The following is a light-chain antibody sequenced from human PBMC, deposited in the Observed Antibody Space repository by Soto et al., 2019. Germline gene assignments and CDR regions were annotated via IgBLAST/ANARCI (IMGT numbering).Light chain of an antibody. J-gene: IGKJ1*01. CDR3: QQYGSLSWT. Sequence: TQSPSLLSASTGDRVTISFRMSQSISSSSLAWYQQKPGQAPRILIFGASGRATGIPDRFSGSGSGTDFTLTISRLEPEDFAVYYCQQYGSLSWTFGQGTKVDIK. CDR1: QSISSSS. CDR2: GAS. V-gene: IGKV3-20*01.